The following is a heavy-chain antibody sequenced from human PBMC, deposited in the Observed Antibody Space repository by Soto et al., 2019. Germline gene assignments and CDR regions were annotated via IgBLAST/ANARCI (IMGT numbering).Heavy chain of an antibody. V-gene: IGHV3-30-3*01. CDR2: ISYDGTNT. J-gene: IGHJ6*02. CDR1: GFSFSTYA. Sequence: PXESLSLSFADSGFSFSTYAMHGVRQTPGKGLEWVALISYDGTNTYYADSVKGRFTISRDNSKNTLYLQMNSLRPEDTAVYSCAREVQPYYYYALDVWGQGTTVTVPS. CDR3: AREVQPYYYYALDV.